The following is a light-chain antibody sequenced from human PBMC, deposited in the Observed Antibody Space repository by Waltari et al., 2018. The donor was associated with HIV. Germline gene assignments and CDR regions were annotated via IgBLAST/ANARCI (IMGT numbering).Light chain of an antibody. Sequence: QSALTQPASVSGSPGQSITIPCPGTSSDVGGYNYVSLYQQHPGKAPKLMIYDVSNRPSGVSNRFAGSKSGNTASLTISGLQAEDEADYYCSSYTSSSSLLVFGGGTKLTVL. CDR2: DVS. V-gene: IGLV2-14*03. J-gene: IGLJ3*02. CDR3: SSYTSSSSLLV. CDR1: SSDVGGYNY.